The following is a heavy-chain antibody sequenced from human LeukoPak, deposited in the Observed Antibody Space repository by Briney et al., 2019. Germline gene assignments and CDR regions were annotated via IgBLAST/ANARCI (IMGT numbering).Heavy chain of an antibody. CDR2: IIPIFGTA. D-gene: IGHD2-15*01. CDR1: GGTFSSYA. J-gene: IGHJ5*02. V-gene: IGHV1-69*01. CDR3: ARSRDIVVVVAATNWFDP. Sequence: SVKVSCKASGGTFSSYAISWVRQAPGQGLEWMGGIIPIFGTANYAQKFQGRVTITADESTSTAYMELSSLRSEDTAVYYCARSRDIVVVVAATNWFDPWAREPWSPSPQ.